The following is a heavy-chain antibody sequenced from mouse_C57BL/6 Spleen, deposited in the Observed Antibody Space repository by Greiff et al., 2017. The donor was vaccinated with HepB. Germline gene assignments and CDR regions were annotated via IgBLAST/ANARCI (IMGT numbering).Heavy chain of an antibody. Sequence: VQLQQSGAELVKPGASVKISCKASGYAFSSYWMNWVKQRPGKGLEWIGQIYPGDGDTNYNGKFKGKATLTVDKSSSTAYMELRSLTSEDTAVYYCARGGGYGVDYWGQGTTLTVSS. CDR2: IYPGDGDT. V-gene: IGHV1-80*01. D-gene: IGHD2-2*01. J-gene: IGHJ2*01. CDR1: GYAFSSYW. CDR3: ARGGGYGVDY.